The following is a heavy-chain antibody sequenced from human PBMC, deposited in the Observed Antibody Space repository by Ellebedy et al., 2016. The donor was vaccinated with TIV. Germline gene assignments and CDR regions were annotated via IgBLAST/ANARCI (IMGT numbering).Heavy chain of an antibody. D-gene: IGHD3-22*01. J-gene: IGHJ4*02. V-gene: IGHV3-23*01. CDR2: ISGSGDSI. CDR3: AKRTLTMIVLAEYYFDY. CDR1: GFPLRNYA. Sequence: GESLKISCAASGFPLRNYAMSWVRQAPGKGLEWVSTISGSGDSIYYADSVKGRFTISRDNSKNTLFLQMDSLRAEDTAVYYCAKRTLTMIVLAEYYFDYWGQGTLVTVSS.